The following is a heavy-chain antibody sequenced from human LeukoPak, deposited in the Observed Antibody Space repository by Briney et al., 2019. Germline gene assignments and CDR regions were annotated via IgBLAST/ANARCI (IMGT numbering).Heavy chain of an antibody. Sequence: GGSLRLSCAASGFSFSGYGMHWVRQAPGKGLEWVAFIRYDGSNKYYVDSVKGRFTISRDNSKNTLSLQMNSLRTEDTAVYYRAAIAPAGLYWGQGTLVTVSS. J-gene: IGHJ4*02. CDR2: IRYDGSNK. D-gene: IGHD6-13*01. CDR1: GFSFSGYG. CDR3: AAIAPAGLY. V-gene: IGHV3-30*02.